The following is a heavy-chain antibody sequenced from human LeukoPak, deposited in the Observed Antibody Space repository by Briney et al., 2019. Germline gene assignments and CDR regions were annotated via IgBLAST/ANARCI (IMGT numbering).Heavy chain of an antibody. J-gene: IGHJ5*02. D-gene: IGHD5-24*01. CDR2: IYTSGST. Sequence: SETLSLPCTVSGVPSSTHSLSWIRQPTGRGLEWIGRIYTSGSTNYNPSLKIRVTMSVDASKNQFSLKLSSVTAADTAVYYCAREEEQMARGLDPWGQGARVTVSS. V-gene: IGHV4-4*07. CDR1: GVPSSTHS. CDR3: AREEEQMARGLDP.